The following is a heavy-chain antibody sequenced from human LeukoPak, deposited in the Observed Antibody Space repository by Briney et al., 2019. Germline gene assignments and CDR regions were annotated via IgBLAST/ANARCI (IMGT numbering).Heavy chain of an antibody. D-gene: IGHD6-19*01. CDR3: AKLAGQWQPMYYFDY. Sequence: GGSLRLSCAASGFTYSSYAMSWVRQAPGKGLEWVSAISGSGGSTYYADSVRGRFTISRDNSKNTLYLQMNSLRAEDTAVYYCAKLAGQWQPMYYFDYWGQGTLVTVSS. CDR1: GFTYSSYA. V-gene: IGHV3-23*01. CDR2: ISGSGGST. J-gene: IGHJ4*02.